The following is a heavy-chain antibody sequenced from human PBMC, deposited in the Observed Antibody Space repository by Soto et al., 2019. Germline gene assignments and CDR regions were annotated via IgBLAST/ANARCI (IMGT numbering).Heavy chain of an antibody. J-gene: IGHJ5*02. CDR2: IYYSGST. CDR1: GGSISSYY. Sequence: SETLSLTCTVSGGSISSYYWSWIRQPPGKGLEWIGYIYYSGSTNYNPSLKSRVTISVDTSNNQFSLKLSSVTAADTAVYYCARVSPANWFDPWGQGTLVTVSA. CDR3: ARVSPANWFDP. V-gene: IGHV4-59*01.